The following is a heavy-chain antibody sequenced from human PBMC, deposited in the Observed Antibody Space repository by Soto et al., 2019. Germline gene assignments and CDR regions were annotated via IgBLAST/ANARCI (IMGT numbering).Heavy chain of an antibody. D-gene: IGHD3-22*01. CDR3: ASDRTYYYHSSGYYDAFDI. V-gene: IGHV3-21*01. CDR1: GFTFSSYS. Sequence: EVQLVESGGGLVKPGGSLRLSCGASGFTFSSYSMNWVRQAPGKGLEWVSSISSSSSYIYYADSVKGRFTISRDNAKNSLYLQMHSLRAEDTAVYSCASDRTYYYHSSGYYDAFDIWGQGTIVTVSS. J-gene: IGHJ3*02. CDR2: ISSSSSYI.